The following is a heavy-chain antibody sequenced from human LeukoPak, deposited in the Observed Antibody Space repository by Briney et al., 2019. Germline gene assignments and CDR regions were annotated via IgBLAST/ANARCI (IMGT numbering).Heavy chain of an antibody. CDR2: ISGDGSYI. CDR1: GFTFNTYS. J-gene: IGHJ4*02. V-gene: IGHV3-21*01. CDR3: ARDGGVSGYDLLDY. D-gene: IGHD5-12*01. Sequence: GGSLRLSCAASGFTFNTYSMNWVRQAPGKGLKWVSSISGDGSYIYYADSVKGRFTISRDNAKNSVYLQMNSLRAEDTAVYYCARDGGVSGYDLLDYWGQGTLVTVSS.